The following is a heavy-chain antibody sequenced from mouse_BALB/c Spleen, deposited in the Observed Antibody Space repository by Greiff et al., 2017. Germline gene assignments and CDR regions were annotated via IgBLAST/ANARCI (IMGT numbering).Heavy chain of an antibody. J-gene: IGHJ2*01. V-gene: IGHV5-17*02. D-gene: IGHD2-1*01. CDR1: GFTFSSFG. CDR3: ARSHYGNYPYFDY. Sequence: EVMLVESGGGLVQPGGSRKLSCAASGFTFSSFGMHWVRQAPEKGLEWVAYISSGSSTIYYADTVKGRFTISRDNPKNTLFLQMTSLRSEDTAMYYCARSHYGNYPYFDYWGQGTTLTVSS. CDR2: ISSGSSTI.